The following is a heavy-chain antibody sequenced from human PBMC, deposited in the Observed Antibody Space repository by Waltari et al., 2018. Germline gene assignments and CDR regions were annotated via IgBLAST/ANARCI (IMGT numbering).Heavy chain of an antibody. Sequence: ELQVVESGGGLTQPVASLRLSCAVSGFTVSSTYMAWVRQTPGKGTAWVSVMFTSGSTNTADAVKRRFTISRDSSENTVNLEMKNVAAEDTALYYCPGAANCVLEDFALCSPETRVAVAPATAEGRTSVAYWG. CDR2: MFTSGST. CDR3: PGAANCVLEDFALCSPETRVAVAPATAEGRTSVAY. J-gene: IGHJ4*01. D-gene: IGHD6-19*01. CDR1: GFTVSSTY. V-gene: IGHV3-53*01.